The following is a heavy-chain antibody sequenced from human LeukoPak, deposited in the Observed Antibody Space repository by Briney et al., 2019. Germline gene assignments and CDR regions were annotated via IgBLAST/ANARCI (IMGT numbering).Heavy chain of an antibody. CDR2: ISAYNGNT. D-gene: IGHD3-22*01. CDR3: AVPTYYDSSGYHDAFDI. CDR1: VYTFTNYG. V-gene: IGHV1-18*01. J-gene: IGHJ3*02. Sequence: GASVKVSCKASVYTFTNYGISWVRQAPGQGLEWMGWISAYNGNTNYAQKLQGRVTMTTDTSTSTAYMELRSLRSDDTAVYYCAVPTYYDSSGYHDAFDIWGQGTMVTVSS.